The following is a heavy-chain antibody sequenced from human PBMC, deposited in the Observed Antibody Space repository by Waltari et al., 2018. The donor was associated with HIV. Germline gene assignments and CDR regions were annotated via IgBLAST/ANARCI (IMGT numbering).Heavy chain of an antibody. V-gene: IGHV1-69*04. J-gene: IGHJ4*02. CDR3: ARLEYSSSSVGDFDY. CDR1: GGTFSSYA. Sequence: QVQLVQSGAEVKKPGSSVKVSCKASGGTFSSYAISWVRQAPGQGLEWMGRIIPSLGIANYAQKFQGRVTITADKSTSTAYMELSSLRSEDTAVYYCARLEYSSSSVGDFDYWGQGTLVTVSS. D-gene: IGHD6-6*01. CDR2: IIPSLGIA.